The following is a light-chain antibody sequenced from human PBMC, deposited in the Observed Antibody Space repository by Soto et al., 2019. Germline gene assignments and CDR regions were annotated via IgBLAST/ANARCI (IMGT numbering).Light chain of an antibody. Sequence: DIQMTQSPSSLSASVGDRVTITCQASQDIRKDLNWYQQRPGKVPKLLIYAASTLQSGVPSRFSGSGSGTDFTLTISSLQPEDFATYYCQQLNSYLITFGQGTRLEI. V-gene: IGKV1-17*01. J-gene: IGKJ5*01. CDR1: QDIRKD. CDR2: AAS. CDR3: QQLNSYLIT.